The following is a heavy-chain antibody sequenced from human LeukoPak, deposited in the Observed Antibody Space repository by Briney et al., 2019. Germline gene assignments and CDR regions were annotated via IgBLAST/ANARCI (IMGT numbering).Heavy chain of an antibody. CDR2: IYSGGST. Sequence: GGSLRLSCAASGFTVSSNYMSWVRQAPGKGLEWVSVIYSGGSTYYADSVKGRFTISRDNSKNTLYLQMNSLRAEDTAVYYCARADYYDSSGYRNWGQGTLVTVSS. V-gene: IGHV3-53*01. D-gene: IGHD3-22*01. CDR3: ARADYYDSSGYRN. CDR1: GFTVSSNY. J-gene: IGHJ4*02.